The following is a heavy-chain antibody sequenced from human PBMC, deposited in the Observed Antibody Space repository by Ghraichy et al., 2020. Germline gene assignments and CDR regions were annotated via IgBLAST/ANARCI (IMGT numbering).Heavy chain of an antibody. D-gene: IGHD4-17*01. Sequence: GGSLRLSCAASGFTFSSYAMSWVRQAPGKGLEWVSAISGSGGSTYYADSVKGRFTISRDNSKNTLYLQMNSLRAEDTAVYYCAKIFYGDYYYYYGMDVWGQGTTVTVSS. CDR2: ISGSGGST. CDR3: AKIFYGDYYYYYGMDV. J-gene: IGHJ6*02. CDR1: GFTFSSYA. V-gene: IGHV3-23*01.